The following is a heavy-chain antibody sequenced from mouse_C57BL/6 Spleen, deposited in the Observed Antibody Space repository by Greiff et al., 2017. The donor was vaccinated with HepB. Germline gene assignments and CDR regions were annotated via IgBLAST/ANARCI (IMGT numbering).Heavy chain of an antibody. Sequence: VQLQQSGPELVKPGASVKMSCKASGYTFTDYNMHWVKQSHGKSLEWIGNINPNNGGTSYNQKFKGKATLTVNKSSSTAYMEPRSLTSEDSAVYYCARWGTVVAGYFDYWGQGTTLTVSS. J-gene: IGHJ2*01. V-gene: IGHV1-22*01. CDR3: ARWGTVVAGYFDY. CDR1: GYTFTDYN. CDR2: INPNNGGT. D-gene: IGHD1-1*01.